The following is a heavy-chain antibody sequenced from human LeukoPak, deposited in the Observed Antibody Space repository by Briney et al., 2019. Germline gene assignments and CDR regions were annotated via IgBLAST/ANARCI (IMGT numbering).Heavy chain of an antibody. J-gene: IGHJ4*02. Sequence: PGGSLRLSCAASGFSFSNYGMSWVRQAPGKGLEWVSAISGSGGSTYYADSVKGRFTISRDNSKNTLYLQMNSLRAEDTAVYYCAKRGDFRGDDFWGQGTLVTVSS. CDR3: AKRGDFRGDDF. CDR2: ISGSGGST. CDR1: GFSFSNYG. D-gene: IGHD3-16*01. V-gene: IGHV3-23*01.